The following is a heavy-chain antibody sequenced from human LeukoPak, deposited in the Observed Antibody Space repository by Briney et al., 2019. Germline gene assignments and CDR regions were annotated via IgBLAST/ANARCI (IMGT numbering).Heavy chain of an antibody. D-gene: IGHD3-10*01. V-gene: IGHV3-23*01. CDR2: FSGSGSNS. CDR1: GFTFSSYA. J-gene: IGHJ4*02. Sequence: PGGSLRLSCAASGFTFSSYAMSWVRQAPGKGLEWVSGFSGSGSNSYYADSVKGRFTISRDNSKNTLYLQMNSLRAEDTAVYYCARVTYGSGTYGAFDYWGQGTLVTVSS. CDR3: ARVTYGSGTYGAFDY.